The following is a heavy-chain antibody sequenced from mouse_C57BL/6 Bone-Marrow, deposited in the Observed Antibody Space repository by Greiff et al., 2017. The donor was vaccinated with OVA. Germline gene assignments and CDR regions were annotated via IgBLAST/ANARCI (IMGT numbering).Heavy chain of an antibody. CDR1: GYTFTEYT. D-gene: IGHD2-10*01. CDR3: ARRAYYGNYFYYAMDY. Sequence: QVQLKQSGAELVKPGASVKLSCKASGYTFTEYTIHWVKQRSGQGLEWIGWFYPGSGSIKYNEKFKDKATLTADKSSSTAYMQLNSLTSEDSAVYFCARRAYYGNYFYYAMDYWGQGTSVTVSS. J-gene: IGHJ4*01. V-gene: IGHV1-62-2*01. CDR2: FYPGSGSI.